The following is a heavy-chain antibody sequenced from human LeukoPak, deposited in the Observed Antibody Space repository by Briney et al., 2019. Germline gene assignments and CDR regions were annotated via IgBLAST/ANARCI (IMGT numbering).Heavy chain of an antibody. CDR3: ARTGIAAAGTWYNWFDP. CDR2: IIPIFGTA. Sequence: SVKVSCKASGGTFSSYAISWVRQAPGQGLEWMGGIIPIFGTANYAQKFQGRVTITTDESTSTAYTELSSLRSEDTAVYYCARTGIAAAGTWYNWFDPWGQGTLVTVSS. D-gene: IGHD6-13*01. J-gene: IGHJ5*02. V-gene: IGHV1-69*05. CDR1: GGTFSSYA.